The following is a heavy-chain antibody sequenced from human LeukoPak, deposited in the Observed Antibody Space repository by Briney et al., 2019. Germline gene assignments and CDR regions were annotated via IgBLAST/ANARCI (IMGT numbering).Heavy chain of an antibody. V-gene: IGHV3-30*02. CDR2: LQNHGGDI. CDR1: GFTFSNYG. J-gene: IGHJ4*02. D-gene: IGHD3-9*01. CDR3: ARDTPRYFDWLLFAYYFDY. Sequence: GGSLRLSCAASGFTFSNYGMHWVRQAPDKGLEWVAFLQNHGGDIHYAESVEGRFTVSRDNSKNTLYLQMNSLRAEDTAVYYCARDTPRYFDWLLFAYYFDYWGQGTLVTVSS.